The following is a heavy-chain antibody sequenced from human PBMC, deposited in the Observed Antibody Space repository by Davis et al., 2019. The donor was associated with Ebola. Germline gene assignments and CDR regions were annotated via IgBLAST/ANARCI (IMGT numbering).Heavy chain of an antibody. Sequence: AASVKVSCKPSGYTFTSHFIHWVRQAPGQGLELMGIINPGAGSTTYTQHFQGRVTVTRDTSTTTVYMDLSSLRSEDTALYYCTTPGGQDSGYDVFDIWGQGTMVTVSS. CDR1: GYTFTSHF. D-gene: IGHD5-12*01. CDR3: TTPGGQDSGYDVFDI. CDR2: INPGAGST. J-gene: IGHJ3*02. V-gene: IGHV1-46*03.